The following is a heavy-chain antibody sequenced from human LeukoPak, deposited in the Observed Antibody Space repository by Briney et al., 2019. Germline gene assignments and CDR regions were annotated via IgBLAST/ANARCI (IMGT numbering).Heavy chain of an antibody. CDR2: ISAYNGNT. CDR1: GYTFTSYA. J-gene: IGHJ5*02. Sequence: ASVKVSCKATGYTFTSYAISWVRQAPGQGLEWMGWISAYNGNTNYAQKLQGRVTMTIDTSTSTAYMELRSLRSDDTAVYYCARAPPRVLRYFDRGGGVYWFDPWGQGTLVTVSS. CDR3: ARAPPRVLRYFDRGGGVYWFDP. V-gene: IGHV1-18*01. D-gene: IGHD3-9*01.